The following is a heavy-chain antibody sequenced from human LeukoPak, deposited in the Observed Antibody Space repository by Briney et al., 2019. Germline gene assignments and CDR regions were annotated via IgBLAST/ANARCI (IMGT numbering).Heavy chain of an antibody. CDR2: IYTSGST. J-gene: IGHJ5*02. D-gene: IGHD6-13*01. CDR3: ARDLIARNWFDP. CDR1: GGSISSYY. Sequence: SETLSLTCTVSGGSISSYYWSWIRQPAGKGLEWIGRIYTSGSTSYNPSLKSRVTMSVDTSKNQFSLKLSSVTAADTAVYYCARDLIARNWFDPWGQGTLVTVSS. V-gene: IGHV4-4*07.